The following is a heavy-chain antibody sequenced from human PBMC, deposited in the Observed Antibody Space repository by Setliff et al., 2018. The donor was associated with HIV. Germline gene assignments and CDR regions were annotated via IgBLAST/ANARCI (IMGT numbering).Heavy chain of an antibody. CDR2: ISYDGSNK. D-gene: IGHD3-22*01. CDR1: GFTFSSYA. J-gene: IGHJ4*02. V-gene: IGHV3-30-3*01. CDR3: ARETMYDSRGYLSHYFDY. Sequence: GGSLRLSCAASGFTFSSYAMHWVRLAPGKGLEWVAVISYDGSNKYYADSVKGRFTISRDNSKNTLYLQMNSLRVEDTAVYYCARETMYDSRGYLSHYFDYWGQGTPVTAPQ.